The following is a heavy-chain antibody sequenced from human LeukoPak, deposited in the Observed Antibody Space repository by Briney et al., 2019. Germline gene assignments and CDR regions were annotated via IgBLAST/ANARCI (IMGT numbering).Heavy chain of an antibody. Sequence: GGSLRLSCAVSEFTFRSYAMQWVRQAPGKGLEWVSGISGSGDSTFYADSVKGRFTISRDNSKNTLYLQMNSLRVEDTAVYYCAKYLSVKGPPYALEVWGQGTTVTVSS. CDR1: EFTFRSYA. CDR3: AKYLSVKGPPYALEV. J-gene: IGHJ6*02. CDR2: ISGSGDST. V-gene: IGHV3-23*01.